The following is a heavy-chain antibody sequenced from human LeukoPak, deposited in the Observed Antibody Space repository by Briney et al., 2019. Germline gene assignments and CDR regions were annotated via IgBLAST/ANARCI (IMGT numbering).Heavy chain of an antibody. CDR2: INPNSGGT. CDR3: ARARDIVATPFSY. CDR1: GYTFTGYY. D-gene: IGHD5-12*01. J-gene: IGHJ4*02. Sequence: GASVKVSCKASGYTFTGYYMHWVRQAPGQGLEWMGWINPNSGGTNYAQKFQGWVTMTRDTSISTAYMELSRLRSDDTAVYYCARARDIVATPFSYWGQGTLVTVSS. V-gene: IGHV1-2*04.